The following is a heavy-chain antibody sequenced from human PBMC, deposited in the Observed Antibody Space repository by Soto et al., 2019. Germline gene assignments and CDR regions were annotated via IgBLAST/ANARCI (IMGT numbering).Heavy chain of an antibody. CDR1: GFTFSSYA. D-gene: IGHD6-6*01. CDR3: AKWPSIAARPRDDAFDI. Sequence: GGSLRLSCAASGFTFSSYAMSWVRQAPGKGLEWVSAISGSGGSTYYADSVKGRFTISRDNSKNTLYLQMNSLRAEDTAVYYCAKWPSIAARPRDDAFDIWGQGTMVTVSS. V-gene: IGHV3-23*01. J-gene: IGHJ3*02. CDR2: ISGSGGST.